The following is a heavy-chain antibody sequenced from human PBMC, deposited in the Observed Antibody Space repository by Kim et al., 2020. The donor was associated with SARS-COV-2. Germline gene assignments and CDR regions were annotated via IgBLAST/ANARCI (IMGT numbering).Heavy chain of an antibody. V-gene: IGHV3-23*01. D-gene: IGHD6-19*01. CDR3: VRNSGWYDF. CDR2: SLGNRGNS. CDR1: GFSFSRND. J-gene: IGHJ4*02. Sequence: GGSLRLSCVSSGFSFSRNDMTWVRQAPGKGLEWVATSLGNRGNSYHADSVKGRFTMSRDDSQNAVYLQMNSLRVEDAATYYCVRNSGWYDFWGQGLPVTVSS.